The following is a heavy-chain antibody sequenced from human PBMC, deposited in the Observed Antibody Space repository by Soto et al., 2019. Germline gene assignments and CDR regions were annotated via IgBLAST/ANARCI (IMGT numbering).Heavy chain of an antibody. V-gene: IGHV3-11*01. CDR2: ISSSGRHM. D-gene: IGHD2-2*01. CDR3: ARVYCSTTSCYGDV. J-gene: IGHJ6*02. CDR1: GFTFSDYY. Sequence: QVQLVESGGGLVKPGGSLRLSCAASGFTFSDYYMSWIRQAPGKGLEWVSYISSSGRHMFYADSVKGQFTISRDNAKNSLNLQMKSLRAEDTAVYYCARVYCSTTSCYGDVWGQGTTVTVSS.